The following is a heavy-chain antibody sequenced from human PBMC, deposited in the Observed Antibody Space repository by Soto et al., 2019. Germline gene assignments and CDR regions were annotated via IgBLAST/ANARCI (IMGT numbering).Heavy chain of an antibody. J-gene: IGHJ5*02. CDR1: GGSISSSSYY. CDR2: IYYSGST. D-gene: IGHD2-15*01. CDR3: ARRVGYCSGGSCYSSNWFDP. Sequence: QLQLQESGPGLVKPSETLSLTCTVSGGSISSSSYYWGWIRQPPGKGLEWIGSIYYSGSTYYNPSLKSRVTISVDTSKNQFSLKLSSVTAADTAVYYCARRVGYCSGGSCYSSNWFDPWGQGTLVTVSS. V-gene: IGHV4-39*01.